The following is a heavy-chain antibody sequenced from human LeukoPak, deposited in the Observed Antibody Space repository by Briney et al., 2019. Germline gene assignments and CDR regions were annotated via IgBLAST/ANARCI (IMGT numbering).Heavy chain of an antibody. CDR3: ATLWFGAEYVDY. D-gene: IGHD3-10*01. CDR1: GFTFSDYY. Sequence: GGSLRLSCAASGFTFSDYYMSWIRQAPGKGLEWVSYISSSGSTIYYADSVKGRFTISRDNSKNTLYLQMNSLRAEDTAVYYCATLWFGAEYVDYWGQGTLVTVSS. CDR2: ISSSGSTI. J-gene: IGHJ4*02. V-gene: IGHV3-11*04.